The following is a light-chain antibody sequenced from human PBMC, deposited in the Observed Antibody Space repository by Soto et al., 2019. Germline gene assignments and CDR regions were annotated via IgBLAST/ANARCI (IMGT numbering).Light chain of an antibody. CDR2: AAS. J-gene: IGKJ1*01. CDR3: QQSYSTPWT. V-gene: IGKV1-39*01. CDR1: QSISSY. Sequence: DTQMNQSPSSLSASVGDSIAITCRASQSISSYLNWYQQKPGKAPKLLISAASILQSGVPSRFSGSGSGTDFTLTISSLQPEDFATYYCQQSYSTPWTFGQGTKVDIK.